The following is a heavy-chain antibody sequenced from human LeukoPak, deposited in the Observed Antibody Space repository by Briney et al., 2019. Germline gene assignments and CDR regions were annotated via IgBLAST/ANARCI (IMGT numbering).Heavy chain of an antibody. CDR3: AREIVVPAVYYYYGMDV. CDR1: GFTFGSYS. V-gene: IGHV3-21*01. J-gene: IGHJ6*02. CDR2: ISSSSSYI. D-gene: IGHD2-2*01. Sequence: PGGSLRLSCAGSGFTFGSYSMNWVRQAPGKGLEWVSSISSSSSYIYYADSVKGRFTISRDNAKNSLYLQMNSLRAEDTAVYYCAREIVVPAVYYYYGMDVWGQGTTVTVSS.